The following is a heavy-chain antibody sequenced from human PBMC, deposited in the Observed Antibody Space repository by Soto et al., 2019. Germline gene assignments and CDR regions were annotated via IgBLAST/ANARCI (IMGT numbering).Heavy chain of an antibody. D-gene: IGHD3-10*01. Sequence: QVQLVQSGAEVKRAGASVKVSCKASGYTFSSYGLSWVRQAPGQELEWMGWISDYNGNTHYAQKFQGRVIMTTDASTRTASMEFRGLGYDAPAVYFCAREGCYSGSGTYSPTRYYGIDVWGQGTTFTVSS. V-gene: IGHV1-18*01. CDR2: ISDYNGNT. CDR3: AREGCYSGSGTYSPTRYYGIDV. J-gene: IGHJ6*02. CDR1: GYTFSSYG.